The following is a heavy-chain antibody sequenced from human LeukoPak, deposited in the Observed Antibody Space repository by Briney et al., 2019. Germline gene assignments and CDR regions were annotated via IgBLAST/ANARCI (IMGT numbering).Heavy chain of an antibody. CDR2: FDPEDGET. Sequence: GASVKVSCKVSGYTLTELSMHWVRQAPGKGLEWMGGFDPEDGETIYAQKFQGRVTMTEDTSIDTAYMELSSLRSEDTAVYYCATAEDTAMVKYYFDYWGQGTLVTVSS. CDR3: ATAEDTAMVKYYFDY. J-gene: IGHJ4*02. D-gene: IGHD5-18*01. V-gene: IGHV1-24*01. CDR1: GYTLTELS.